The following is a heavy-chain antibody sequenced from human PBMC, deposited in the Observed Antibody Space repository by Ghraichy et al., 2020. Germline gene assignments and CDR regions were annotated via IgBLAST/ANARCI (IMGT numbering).Heavy chain of an antibody. CDR1: GGSISSYY. Sequence: SETLFLTCTVSGGSISSYYWSWIRQPPGKGLEWIGYIHNSGSTNYNSGSTNYNPSLKSRVTISVDTSKKQFSLKLSSVTAADTAVYYCARSPNYGWFDPWGQGTLVTVSS. CDR2: IHNSGSTNYNSGST. CDR3: ARSPNYGWFDP. V-gene: IGHV4-59*01. D-gene: IGHD3-10*01. J-gene: IGHJ5*02.